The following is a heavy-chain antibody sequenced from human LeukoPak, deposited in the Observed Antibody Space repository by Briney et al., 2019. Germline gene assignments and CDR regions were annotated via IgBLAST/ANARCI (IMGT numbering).Heavy chain of an antibody. CDR2: INHSGST. Sequence: PSETLSLTCTVSGGSISSSSYYWSWIRQPPGKGLEWIGEINHSGSTNYNPSLKSRVTISVDTSKNQFSLKLSSVTAADTAVYYCARVFGYSSSQEYYFDYWGQGTLVTVSS. J-gene: IGHJ4*02. V-gene: IGHV4-39*07. CDR3: ARVFGYSSSQEYYFDY. D-gene: IGHD6-13*01. CDR1: GGSISSSSYY.